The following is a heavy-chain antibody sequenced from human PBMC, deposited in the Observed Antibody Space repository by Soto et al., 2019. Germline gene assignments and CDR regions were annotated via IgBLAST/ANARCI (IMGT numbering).Heavy chain of an antibody. CDR2: IYSGGST. J-gene: IGHJ3*02. Sequence: GGSLRLSCAASGFTFSSYWMSWVRQAPGKGLEWVSVIYSGGSTYYAGSVKGRFTISRDNSKNTLYLQMNSLRAEDTVVYYCARGLVLWFGELDAFDIWGQGTMVTVSS. CDR3: ARGLVLWFGELDAFDI. D-gene: IGHD3-10*01. V-gene: IGHV3-53*01. CDR1: GFTFSSYW.